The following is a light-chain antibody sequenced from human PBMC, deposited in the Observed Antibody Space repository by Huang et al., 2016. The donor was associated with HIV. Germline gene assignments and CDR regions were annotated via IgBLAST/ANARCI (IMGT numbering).Light chain of an antibody. J-gene: IGKJ5*01. CDR1: HSVSSN. V-gene: IGKV3-15*01. Sequence: ERVMTQSPATLSVAPGERVTLSCRASHSVSSNLAWYQQKPGQAPRLRIHGASTRATGIPARFSGSGSVTEFTLAISSLQSEDSGVYFCQQYDNWPLTFGQGTRLEIK. CDR2: GAS. CDR3: QQYDNWPLT.